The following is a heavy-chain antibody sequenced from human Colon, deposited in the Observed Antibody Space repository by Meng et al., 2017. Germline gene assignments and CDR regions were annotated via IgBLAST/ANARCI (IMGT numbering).Heavy chain of an antibody. CDR2: INHSGST. D-gene: IGHD3-3*01. J-gene: IGHJ3*01. CDR3: ARVPYDFWSGYYRAFDV. Sequence: LRLSCAVYDGSFSGYYWSWIRQPPGKGLEWIGEINHSGSTNYNPPLKSRVTISVDTSKNQLSLKLSSVTAADTAVYYCARVPYDFWSGYYRAFDVWGQGTMVTVSS. V-gene: IGHV4-34*01. CDR1: DGSFSGYY.